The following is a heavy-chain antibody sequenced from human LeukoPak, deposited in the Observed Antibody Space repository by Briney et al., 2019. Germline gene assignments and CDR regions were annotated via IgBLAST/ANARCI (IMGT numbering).Heavy chain of an antibody. D-gene: IGHD2-2*02. Sequence: GGSLRLSCAASEFTVSTNYMNWVRQAPGKGLEWVSVVYYDGNTYYADSVKGRFTISRDSSKNTLYLQMNSLRAEDTAVYYCAKRQDIVVVPAAIQSYYYYYMDVWGKGTTVTISS. CDR2: VYYDGNT. CDR3: AKRQDIVVVPAAIQSYYYYYMDV. V-gene: IGHV3-53*05. J-gene: IGHJ6*03. CDR1: EFTVSTNY.